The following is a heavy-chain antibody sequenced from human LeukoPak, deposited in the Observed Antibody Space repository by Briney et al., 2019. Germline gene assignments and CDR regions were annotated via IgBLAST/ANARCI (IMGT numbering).Heavy chain of an antibody. CDR1: GYSFTSYW. V-gene: IGHV5-51*01. CDR2: I. D-gene: IGHD6-13*01. J-gene: IGHJ5*02. CDR3: ARHSPGIAAAGYNWFDP. Sequence: GESLKISCKGSGYSFTSYWIGWVRQMPGKGLEWMGVIYSPSFQGQVTISADKSISTAYLQWSSLKASDTAMYYCARHSPGIAAAGYNWFDPWGQGTLVTVSS.